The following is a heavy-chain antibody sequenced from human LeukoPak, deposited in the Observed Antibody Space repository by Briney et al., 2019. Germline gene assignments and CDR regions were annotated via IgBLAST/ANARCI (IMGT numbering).Heavy chain of an antibody. D-gene: IGHD6-13*01. CDR3: ARDTSSSSSWYFDY. CDR1: GFTSSSYG. Sequence: GGSLRLSCAASGFTSSSYGLHWVRQAPGKGLEWVAFISYDGNNKYYIDSVKGRFTISSDNSKNTLYLQMNSLRAEDTAVYYCARDTSSSSSWYFDYWGQGTLVTVSS. CDR2: ISYDGNNK. J-gene: IGHJ4*02. V-gene: IGHV3-30*03.